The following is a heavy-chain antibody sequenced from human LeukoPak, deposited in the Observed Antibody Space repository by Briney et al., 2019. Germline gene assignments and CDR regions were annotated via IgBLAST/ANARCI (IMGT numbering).Heavy chain of an antibody. V-gene: IGHV3-23*01. D-gene: IGHD2-8*01. CDR2: ISGSGSST. Sequence: GGSLRLSCAASGFTFSSYALSWVRQAPGKGLEWVSSISGSGSSTFYADSVKGRFTISRDNSKNTLHLQLNSLRAEDTALYYCAKDRTSHRGIAEYFHHWGQGTLVTVSP. CDR3: AKDRTSHRGIAEYFHH. J-gene: IGHJ1*01. CDR1: GFTFSSYA.